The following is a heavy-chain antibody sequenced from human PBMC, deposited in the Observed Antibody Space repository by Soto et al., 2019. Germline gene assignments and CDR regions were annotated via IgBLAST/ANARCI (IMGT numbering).Heavy chain of an antibody. V-gene: IGHV3-48*03. D-gene: IGHD1-26*01. CDR1: GFTFSSFE. J-gene: IGHJ4*02. CDR2: ISSNSLTI. CDR3: TSDRFRGTYYLRGVTYFFEE. Sequence: GGSLRLSCAASGFTFSSFEMNWVRQAPGKGLEWISYISSNSLTIYYADSVKGRFTISRDNAKNSLSLQMNSLRTEDTAVYYCTSDRFRGTYYLRGVTYFFEEWGQGAPVTVSS.